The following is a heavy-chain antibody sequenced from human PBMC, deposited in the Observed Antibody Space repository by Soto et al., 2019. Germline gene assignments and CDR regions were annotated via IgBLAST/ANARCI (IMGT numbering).Heavy chain of an antibody. CDR1: GFMFSSFG. V-gene: IGHV3-33*01. CDR3: VRDLLGSGGHFDY. J-gene: IGHJ4*02. D-gene: IGHD3-16*01. CDR2: IWYDGSNT. Sequence: ESGGGVVQPGRSLRLSCAASGFMFSSFGMHWVRQAPGKGLEWVANIWYDGSNTYYTDSVKGRFTISRDNSRNTVFLEMNSLRAEDTAVYHCVRDLLGSGGHFDYWGQGTLVTVSS.